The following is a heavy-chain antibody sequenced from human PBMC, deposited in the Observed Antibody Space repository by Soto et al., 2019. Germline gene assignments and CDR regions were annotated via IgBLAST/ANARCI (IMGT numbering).Heavy chain of an antibody. CDR2: INAGNGNT. J-gene: IGHJ4*02. Sequence: QVQLVQSGAEVKKPGASVKVSCKASGYTFTSYAMHWVRQAPGQRLEWMGWINAGNGNTKYSQKFQGRVTITRDTSASTAYMEQSSLRSEDTAVYYCARASVRYYDSSGYDPHFDYWGQGTLVTVSS. CDR1: GYTFTSYA. V-gene: IGHV1-3*01. CDR3: ARASVRYYDSSGYDPHFDY. D-gene: IGHD3-22*01.